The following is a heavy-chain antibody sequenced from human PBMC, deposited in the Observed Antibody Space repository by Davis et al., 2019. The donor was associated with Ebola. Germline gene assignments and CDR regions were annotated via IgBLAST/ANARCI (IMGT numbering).Heavy chain of an antibody. CDR1: GYIFTSYG. CDR2: ISGYNGNT. CDR3: ARDLSRYSSGWAYWGY. Sequence: ASVKVSCKASGYIFTSYGISWVRQAPGQGLEWMGWISGYNGNTHFAQKFQGRVTLTTDTSTSTAYMELRSLTSDDTAVYYYARDLSRYSSGWAYWGYWGQGTLVTVSS. J-gene: IGHJ4*02. D-gene: IGHD6-19*01. V-gene: IGHV1-18*04.